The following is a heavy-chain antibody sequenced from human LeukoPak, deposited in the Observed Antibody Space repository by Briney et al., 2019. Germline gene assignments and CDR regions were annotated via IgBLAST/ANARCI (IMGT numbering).Heavy chain of an antibody. D-gene: IGHD3-3*01. V-gene: IGHV1-18*01. CDR1: GYTFTSYG. Sequence: ASVKVSCKASGYTFTSYGISWVRQAPGQGLEWMGWISAYNGNTNYAQKLQGRVTMTTDTSTSTAYMELRSLRSDDTAVYYCARVGSIFGVVREYYFDYWGQGTLVTVSS. CDR2: ISAYNGNT. CDR3: ARVGSIFGVVREYYFDY. J-gene: IGHJ4*02.